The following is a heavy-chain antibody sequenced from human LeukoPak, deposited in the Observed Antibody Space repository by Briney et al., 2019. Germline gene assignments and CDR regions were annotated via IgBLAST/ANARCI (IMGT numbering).Heavy chain of an antibody. J-gene: IGHJ3*02. CDR2: IYHSGST. D-gene: IGHD5/OR15-5a*01. CDR1: GGSISSSNW. V-gene: IGHV4-4*02. Sequence: SETLSLTCAVSGGSISSSNWWSWVRQPPGKGLEWIGEIYHSGSTNYNPSLKSRVTISVDKSKNQFSLKLSSVTAADTAVYYCATDPKGRVAAFDIWGQGTMVTVSS. CDR3: ATDPKGRVAAFDI.